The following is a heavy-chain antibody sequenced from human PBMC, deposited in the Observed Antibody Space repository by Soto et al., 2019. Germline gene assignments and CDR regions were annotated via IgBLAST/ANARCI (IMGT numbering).Heavy chain of an antibody. Sequence: QVTLKESGPVLVKPTETLTLTCTVSGFSLSNARMGVSWIRQHPGKALEWLAHIFSNDEKSYSTSLKSRLTISKDTSKSQVVLTMTNMDPVDTATYYCARIWAVAGILYFDYWGQGTLVNVSS. D-gene: IGHD6-19*01. V-gene: IGHV2-26*01. J-gene: IGHJ4*02. CDR2: IFSNDEK. CDR1: GFSLSNARMG. CDR3: ARIWAVAGILYFDY.